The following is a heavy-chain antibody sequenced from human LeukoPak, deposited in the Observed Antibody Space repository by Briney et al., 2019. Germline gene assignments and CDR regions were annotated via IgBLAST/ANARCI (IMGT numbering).Heavy chain of an antibody. J-gene: IGHJ4*02. V-gene: IGHV3-74*01. CDR3: AKGGATVIDY. CDR1: AFTFSSYW. Sequence: HPGGSLRLSCAASAFTFSSYWMHWGRHAPGKGLVWVSRINSDGISTSYADSVKGRHTISRDNAKNTLYLQMTSLRAYDTAVYYCAKGGATVIDYWGQGTLVTVSS. CDR2: INSDGIST. D-gene: IGHD4-17*01.